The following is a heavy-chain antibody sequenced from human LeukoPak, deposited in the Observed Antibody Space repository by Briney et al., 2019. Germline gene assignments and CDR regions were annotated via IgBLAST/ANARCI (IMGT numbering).Heavy chain of an antibody. CDR3: ARQRDYYDSSGYYSRIFDY. D-gene: IGHD3-22*01. CDR2: IYYSGST. V-gene: IGHV4-59*01. Sequence: SETLSLTCTVSGGSISSYYWSWIRQPPGKALEWIGYIYYSGSTNYSPSLKSRVTISVDTSKNQFSLKLSTVTAADTAVYYCARQRDYYDSSGYYSRIFDYWGQGTLVTVSS. J-gene: IGHJ4*02. CDR1: GGSISSYY.